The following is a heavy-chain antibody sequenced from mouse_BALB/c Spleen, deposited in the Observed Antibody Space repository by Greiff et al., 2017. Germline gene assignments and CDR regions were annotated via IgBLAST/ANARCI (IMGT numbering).Heavy chain of an antibody. Sequence: EVQLQQSGPELVKPGASVKMSCKASGYTFTSYVMHWVKQKPGQGLEWIGYINPYNDGTKYNEKFKGKATLTSDKSSSTAYMELSSLTSEDSAVYYCASGRFTTVVADAMDYWGQGTSVTVSS. V-gene: IGHV1-14*01. CDR3: ASGRFTTVVADAMDY. J-gene: IGHJ4*01. CDR1: GYTFTSYV. D-gene: IGHD1-1*01. CDR2: INPYNDGT.